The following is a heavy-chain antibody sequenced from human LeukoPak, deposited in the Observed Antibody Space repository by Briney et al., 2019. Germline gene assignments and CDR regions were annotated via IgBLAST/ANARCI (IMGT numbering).Heavy chain of an antibody. J-gene: IGHJ4*02. Sequence: GGSLRLSCAASGFIVSSNYMNWVRQAPGKGLEWVGRIKSKIDGETTDFGAPVKGRFAISGDDSKNTMYLRMNSLRTEDTAVYYCTTGNWGPYWGQGTLVTVSS. D-gene: IGHD7-27*01. CDR2: IKSKIDGETT. CDR1: GFIVSSNY. CDR3: TTGNWGPY. V-gene: IGHV3-15*07.